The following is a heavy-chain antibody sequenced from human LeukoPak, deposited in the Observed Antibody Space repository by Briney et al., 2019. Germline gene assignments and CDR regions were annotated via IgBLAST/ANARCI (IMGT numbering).Heavy chain of an antibody. CDR1: GFTFFDYY. V-gene: IGHV3-11*01. CDR2: ISGRGSLI. CDR3: ARAPRIAVRVTSGPDY. Sequence: GGSLRLSCEASGFTFFDYYMYWIRQVPEKGLECVSYISGRGSLIYYADSVKGRFTISSYNVKDPLSLQMNSLRAEDTAVYYCARAPRIAVRVTSGPDYWGQGTLVTVSS. J-gene: IGHJ4*02. D-gene: IGHD6-19*01.